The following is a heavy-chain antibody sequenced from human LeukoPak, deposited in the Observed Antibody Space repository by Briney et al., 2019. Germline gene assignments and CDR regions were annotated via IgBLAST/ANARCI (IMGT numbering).Heavy chain of an antibody. J-gene: IGHJ5*02. CDR3: ARGWRVRGVTLSGWFDP. Sequence: ASVKVSCKASGYTFTSYGISWVRQAPGQGLEWMGWISAYNGNTNYAQKLQGRVTMTTDTSTSTAYMELRSLRSDDTAVYYCARGWRVRGVTLSGWFDPWGQGTLVTVSS. D-gene: IGHD3-10*01. CDR2: ISAYNGNT. V-gene: IGHV1-18*01. CDR1: GYTFTSYG.